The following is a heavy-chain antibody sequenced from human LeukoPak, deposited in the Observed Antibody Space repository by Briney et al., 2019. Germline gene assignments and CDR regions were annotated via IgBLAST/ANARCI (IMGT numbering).Heavy chain of an antibody. V-gene: IGHV3-64*04. J-gene: IGHJ1*01. D-gene: IGHD6-19*01. CDR1: GFTFSNYA. Sequence: PGGSLRLSCSASGFTFSNYAMNWFRQAPGKGLEYVSVIGPNGGDAYYADSVKGRFTISRDNSKNTLYLQMNSLRAEDTAVYYCAKAKIAVAAKGGYFQHWGQGTLVTVSS. CDR3: AKAKIAVAAKGGYFQH. CDR2: IGPNGGDA.